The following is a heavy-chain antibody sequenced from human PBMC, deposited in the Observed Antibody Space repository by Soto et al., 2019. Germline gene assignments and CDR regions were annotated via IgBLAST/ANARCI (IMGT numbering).Heavy chain of an antibody. CDR2: IHTGGSST. J-gene: IGHJ4*02. D-gene: IGHD6-13*01. CDR1: GFTFSRYW. Sequence: GGYLRLSCAASGFTFSRYWMHWVRQAPGKGLVWVSRIHTGGSSTDYADSVKGRFTVSRDNAKNTLYLQMNSLRAEDTAVYYCGRGLDGSSWDYYLDFWGRGNLVTVSS. CDR3: GRGLDGSSWDYYLDF. V-gene: IGHV3-74*01.